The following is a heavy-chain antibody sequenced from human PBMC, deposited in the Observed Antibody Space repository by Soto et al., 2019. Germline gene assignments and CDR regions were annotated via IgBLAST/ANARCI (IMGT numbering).Heavy chain of an antibody. CDR1: GFSLSTSGVG. D-gene: IGHD3-22*01. Sequence: QITLKESGPTLVKPTQTLTLTCTFSGFSLSTSGVGVGWIRQPPGKALEWLALIYWDDDKRYSPSLKSRLTITKDTSKNQVVLTMTNMDPVDTATYYCAHSPERRPYYDSSKVFDYWGQGTLVTVSS. CDR3: AHSPERRPYYDSSKVFDY. J-gene: IGHJ4*02. V-gene: IGHV2-5*02. CDR2: IYWDDDK.